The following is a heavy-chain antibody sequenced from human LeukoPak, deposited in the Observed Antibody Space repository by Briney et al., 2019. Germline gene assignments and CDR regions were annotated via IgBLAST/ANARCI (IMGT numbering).Heavy chain of an antibody. CDR3: AKRYSGSYNYYYMDV. J-gene: IGHJ6*03. D-gene: IGHD1-26*01. Sequence: GGSLRLSCAASGFTFSNYGMSWVRQAPGKGLEWVSAISGGGGTTYYADSVKGRFTISRDNSKNTLYLQMNSLRAEDTAVYYCAKRYSGSYNYYYMDVWGKGTTVTVSS. CDR1: GFTFSNYG. CDR2: ISGGGGTT. V-gene: IGHV3-23*01.